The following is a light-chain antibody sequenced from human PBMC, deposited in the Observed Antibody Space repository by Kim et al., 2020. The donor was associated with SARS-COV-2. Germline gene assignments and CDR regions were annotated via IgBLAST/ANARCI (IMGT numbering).Light chain of an antibody. CDR2: YDS. CDR3: QVWDSSSDHRVV. V-gene: IGLV3-21*04. CDR1: SIGRKS. Sequence: PGKTSLVSCGGSSIGRKSVHWFQQKSGQAPVLVIYYDSDRPSGIPERFSGSNSGNTATLTISRVEAGDEADYYCQVWDSSSDHRVVFGGGTKVTVL. J-gene: IGLJ2*01.